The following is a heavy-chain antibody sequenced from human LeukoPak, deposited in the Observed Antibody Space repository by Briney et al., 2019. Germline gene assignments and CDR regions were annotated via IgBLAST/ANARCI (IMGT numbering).Heavy chain of an antibody. J-gene: IGHJ3*01. D-gene: IGHD5-12*01. V-gene: IGHV3-23*01. Sequence: GGSLTLSCSASGFRFSTYAMSWVRQAPGKGLEWVSALSGSSAGIFYSDSVKGRFTISRDNSNNTLHLQMNRLGADDTAVYYCAKVGRVARDTVEAAFAFDVWGRGTMVTVSS. CDR1: GFRFSTYA. CDR2: LSGSSAGI. CDR3: AKVGRVARDTVEAAFAFDV.